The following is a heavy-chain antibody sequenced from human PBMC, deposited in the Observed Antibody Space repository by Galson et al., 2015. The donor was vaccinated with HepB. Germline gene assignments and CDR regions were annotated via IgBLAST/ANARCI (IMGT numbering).Heavy chain of an antibody. D-gene: IGHD3-3*01. CDR1: GFTFSSYW. Sequence: SLRLSCAASGFTFSSYWMSWVRQAPGKGLEWVANIKQDGSEKYYVDSVKGRFTISRDNGKNSLYLQMNSLRAGDTAVYYCARDPRNDFCSGYHYYYYYYMDVWGSGTTVTV. CDR2: IKQDGSEK. V-gene: IGHV3-7*01. CDR3: ARDPRNDFCSGYHYYYYYYMDV. J-gene: IGHJ6*03.